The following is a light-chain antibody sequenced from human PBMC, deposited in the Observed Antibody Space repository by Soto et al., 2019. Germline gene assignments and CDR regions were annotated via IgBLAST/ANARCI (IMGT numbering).Light chain of an antibody. CDR1: QSVSSN. V-gene: IGKV3-15*01. CDR3: KQYNNWPPLFT. Sequence: EIVMTQSPATLSVSPGERATLSCRASQSVSSNLAWYQQKTGQAPRLLIYGAYTRATGIPARFSGSGSGTELTVTISSLQSEDFAVYYCKQYNNWPPLFTFGPGTKVDIK. J-gene: IGKJ3*01. CDR2: GAY.